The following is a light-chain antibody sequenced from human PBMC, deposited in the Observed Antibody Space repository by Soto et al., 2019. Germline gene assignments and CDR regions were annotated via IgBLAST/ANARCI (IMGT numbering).Light chain of an antibody. J-gene: IGLJ2*01. CDR1: SRDVGAYNY. CDR2: EVT. V-gene: IGLV2-8*01. Sequence: QSALTQPASVSGSPGQSITISCTGTSRDVGAYNYVSWYQQHPGKAPKLMIYEVTKRPSGVPDRFSGSKSGNTASLTVSGLQAEDEADYYCSSYAGSNNLVIGGGTKLTVL. CDR3: SSYAGSNNLV.